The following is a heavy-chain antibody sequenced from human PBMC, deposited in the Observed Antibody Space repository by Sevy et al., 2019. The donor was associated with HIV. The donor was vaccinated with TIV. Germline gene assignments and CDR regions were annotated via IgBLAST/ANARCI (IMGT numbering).Heavy chain of an antibody. Sequence: AAVKVSCKASGYTFTSNYMHWVRQAPGQGLEWMGIINPSGLSASYAQKFQGRVTVSRDTSTSTVYMELSSLRSEDTVVHYCARDRAAAGEKHYYYGMDVWGQGTAVSVSS. V-gene: IGHV1-46*01. CDR1: GYTFTSNY. D-gene: IGHD6-13*01. CDR2: INPSGLSA. CDR3: ARDRAAAGEKHYYYGMDV. J-gene: IGHJ6*02.